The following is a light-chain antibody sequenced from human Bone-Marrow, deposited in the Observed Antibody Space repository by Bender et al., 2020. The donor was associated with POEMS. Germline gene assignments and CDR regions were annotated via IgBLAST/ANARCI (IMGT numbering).Light chain of an antibody. Sequence: QSVLTQPTSVSGAPGQRVTISCTGSDSNFGGPFDVHWYQQIPGTAPRLLIYGNIYRPPGVPDRFSASVSGTSASLAITGLQAEDESDYYCQSYDVNVGGWVFGGGTKLTVL. V-gene: IGLV1-40*01. CDR2: GNI. J-gene: IGLJ3*02. CDR3: QSYDVNVGGWV. CDR1: DSNFGGPFD.